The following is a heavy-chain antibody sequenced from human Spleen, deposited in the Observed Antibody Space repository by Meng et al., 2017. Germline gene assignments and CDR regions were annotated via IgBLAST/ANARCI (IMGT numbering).Heavy chain of an antibody. CDR2: ISGGGENT. D-gene: IGHD6-19*01. Sequence: GESLKISCAASGFTFSSYAMHWVRQAPGKGLEWVSLISGGGENTYYADSAKGRFTVSRDNSKNTLYLQMNSLRADDTAVYYCAKGGSGWFGFDPWGQGTLVTVSS. CDR3: AKGGSGWFGFDP. CDR1: GFTFSSYA. J-gene: IGHJ5*02. V-gene: IGHV3-23*01.